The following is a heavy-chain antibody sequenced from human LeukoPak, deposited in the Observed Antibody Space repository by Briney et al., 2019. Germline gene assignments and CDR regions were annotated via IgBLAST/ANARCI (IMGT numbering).Heavy chain of an antibody. V-gene: IGHV1-2*02. CDR2: INPNSGGT. J-gene: IGHJ6*02. Sequence: ASVKVSCEASGYTFTGYYMHWVRQAPGQGLEWMGWINPNSGGTNYAQKLQGRVTMTTDTSTSTAYMELRSLRSDDTAVYYCARVSGIAAAGTPNYYYYYGMDVWGQGTTVTVSS. CDR1: GYTFTGYY. D-gene: IGHD6-13*01. CDR3: ARVSGIAAAGTPNYYYYYGMDV.